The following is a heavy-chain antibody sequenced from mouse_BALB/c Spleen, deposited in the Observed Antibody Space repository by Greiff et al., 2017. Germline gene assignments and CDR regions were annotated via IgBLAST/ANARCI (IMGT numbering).Heavy chain of an antibody. CDR3: AREVAGPAWFAY. D-gene: IGHD1-1*02. Sequence: EVQRVESGGGLVKPGGSLKLSCAASGFTFSSYAMSWVRQTPEKRLEWVASISSGGSTYYPDSVKGRFTISRDNARNILYLQMSSLRSEDTAMYYCAREVAGPAWFAYWGQGTLVTVSA. CDR2: ISSGGST. CDR1: GFTFSSYA. J-gene: IGHJ3*01. V-gene: IGHV5-6-5*01.